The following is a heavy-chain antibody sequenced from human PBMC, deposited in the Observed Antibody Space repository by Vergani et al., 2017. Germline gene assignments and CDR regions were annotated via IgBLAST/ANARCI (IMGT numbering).Heavy chain of an antibody. D-gene: IGHD3-9*01. CDR1: GFTFSSYA. J-gene: IGHJ4*02. V-gene: IGHV3-23*01. CDR2: ISGSGGST. Sequence: EVQLLESGGGLVQPGGSLRLSCAASGFTFSSYAMSWVRQAPGKGLEWVSAISGSGGSTYYADSVKCRFTISRDNSKNTLYLQMNSLRAEDTAVYYCAKGGWYYDILTGYGGQYYFDYWGQGTLVTVSS. CDR3: AKGGWYYDILTGYGGQYYFDY.